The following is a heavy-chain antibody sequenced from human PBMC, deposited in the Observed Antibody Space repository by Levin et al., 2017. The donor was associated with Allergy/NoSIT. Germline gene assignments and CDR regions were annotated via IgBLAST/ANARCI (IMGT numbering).Heavy chain of an antibody. CDR2: ISSGSSTI. CDR3: ARSRSSGY. J-gene: IGHJ4*02. D-gene: IGHD6-19*01. Sequence: GESLKISCAASGFTFSSYSMNWVRQAPGKGLEWVSYISSGSSTINYADSVKGRFTISRDNAKNSLYLQMNSLRAEDTAVYYCARSRSSGYWGQGTLVTVSS. V-gene: IGHV3-48*01. CDR1: GFTFSSYS.